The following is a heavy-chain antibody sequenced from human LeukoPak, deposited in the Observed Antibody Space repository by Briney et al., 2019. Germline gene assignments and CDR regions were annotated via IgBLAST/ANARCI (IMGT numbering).Heavy chain of an antibody. CDR1: GGSFSGYY. Sequence: PSETLSLTCAVYGGSFSGYYWSWIRQPPGKGLEWIGEINHSGSTNYNPSPKSRVTISVDTSTNQFSLKLSSVTATDTAAYFCARGGGLYYYGSGSYDYWGQGTLVTVSS. J-gene: IGHJ4*02. V-gene: IGHV4-34*01. D-gene: IGHD3-10*01. CDR3: ARGGGLYYYGSGSYDY. CDR2: INHSGST.